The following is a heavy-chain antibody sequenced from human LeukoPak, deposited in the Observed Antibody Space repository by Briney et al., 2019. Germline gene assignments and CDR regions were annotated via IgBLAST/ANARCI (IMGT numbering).Heavy chain of an antibody. V-gene: IGHV3-30*04. CDR3: AKMGAPDLSAYSSTSRYYYMDV. Sequence: TGGSLRLSCAASGFTFSNFAIHWVRQAPDKGLEWVAVVSSDGSKKYYADSVKGRFIISRDNSKNTLSLQMNSLRTDDTAVYYCAKMGAPDLSAYSSTSRYYYMDVWGKGTTVTVSS. D-gene: IGHD6-19*01. J-gene: IGHJ6*03. CDR2: VSSDGSKK. CDR1: GFTFSNFA.